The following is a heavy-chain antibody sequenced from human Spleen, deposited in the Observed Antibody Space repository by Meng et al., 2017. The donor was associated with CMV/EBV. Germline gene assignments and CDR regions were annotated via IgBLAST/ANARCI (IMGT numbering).Heavy chain of an antibody. Sequence: SGGSFSSYAISWVRQDPGQGLEWMGGIMTIFGTANYAQKFQGRVTITTDESTSTAYMELSSLRSEDTAVYYCARDRVYYDSSGYYVEWGQGTLVTVSS. CDR1: GGSFSSYA. CDR3: ARDRVYYDSSGYYVE. CDR2: IMTIFGTA. V-gene: IGHV1-69*05. D-gene: IGHD3-22*01. J-gene: IGHJ4*02.